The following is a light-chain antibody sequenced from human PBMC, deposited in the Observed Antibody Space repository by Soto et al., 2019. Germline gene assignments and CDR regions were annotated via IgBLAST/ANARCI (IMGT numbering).Light chain of an antibody. CDR3: SSYGGSDNLI. V-gene: IGLV2-8*01. CDR2: EVR. Sequence: QSALTQPPSASGSPGQSVTISCTGSSNDLGGYNYVSWYQHHPGKAPKLIIYEVRERPSGVPDRFSGSKSGNTASLTVSGLQEEDEADYSCSSYGGSDNLIFGGGTKLTVL. CDR1: SNDLGGYNY. J-gene: IGLJ2*01.